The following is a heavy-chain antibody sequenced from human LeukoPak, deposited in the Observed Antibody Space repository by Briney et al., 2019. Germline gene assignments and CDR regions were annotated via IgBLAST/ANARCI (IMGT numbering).Heavy chain of an antibody. CDR3: ARGGGIAALSNWFDP. J-gene: IGHJ5*02. CDR1: GGTFSSYA. CDR2: IIPIFGTA. V-gene: IGHV1-69*13. D-gene: IGHD6-6*01. Sequence: SVKVSCKASGGTFSSYAISWVRQAPGQGLEWMGGIIPIFGTANYAQKFQGRVTIIADESTSTAYMELSSLRSEDTAVYYCARGGGIAALSNWFDPWGQGTLVTVSS.